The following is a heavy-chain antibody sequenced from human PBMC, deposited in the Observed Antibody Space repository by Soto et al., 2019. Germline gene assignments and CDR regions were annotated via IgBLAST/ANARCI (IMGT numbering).Heavy chain of an antibody. D-gene: IGHD2-8*01. CDR3: ARAPRRYCTSLSCLGLYGLDV. Sequence: GGSLRLSGAASGFTFSDYAMHWVRHVPGQGLEWVAVISFDGNIKYDADSVKGRFTISRDNPKNTLFLQMDSLKGEDTAVYSCARAPRRYCTSLSCLGLYGLDVWGQGTAVTVSS. CDR2: ISFDGNIK. V-gene: IGHV3-30-3*01. CDR1: GFTFSDYA. J-gene: IGHJ6*02.